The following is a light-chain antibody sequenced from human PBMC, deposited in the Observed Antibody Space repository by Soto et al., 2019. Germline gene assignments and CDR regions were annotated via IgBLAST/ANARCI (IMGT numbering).Light chain of an antibody. CDR2: GAS. J-gene: IGKJ2*01. V-gene: IGKV3-20*01. CDR1: QSVTDSY. Sequence: EIVLTQSPGTLSLSPGERVTLSCRASQSVTDSYLAWYQQKPGQAPRLLIYGASSRATGIPDRFSGSGSGTDFTLTISRLEPEDFAVYYCQKYGSSPYTFGQGTKLEIK. CDR3: QKYGSSPYT.